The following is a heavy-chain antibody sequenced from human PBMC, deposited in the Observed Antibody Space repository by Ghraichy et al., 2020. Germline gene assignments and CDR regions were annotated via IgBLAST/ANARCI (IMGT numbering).Heavy chain of an antibody. J-gene: IGHJ4*02. CDR1: GFMFTSYY. V-gene: IGHV1-46*01. CDR2: INPSGGGT. Sequence: ASVKVSCKASGFMFTSYYFHWVRQAPRQGLEWMGIINPSGGGTRYAQKFEGRVTMTTDTSTSTVYMELNSLRSEDTAVYYCARTYYQVLSVQFDYWGQGTLVTVSS. D-gene: IGHD3-9*01. CDR3: ARTYYQVLSVQFDY.